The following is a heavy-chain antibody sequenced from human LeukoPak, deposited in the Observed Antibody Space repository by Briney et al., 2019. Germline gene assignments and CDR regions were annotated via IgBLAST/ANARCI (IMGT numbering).Heavy chain of an antibody. CDR1: GFTFSSYW. D-gene: IGHD3-22*01. Sequence: GGSLRLSCAASGFTFSSYWMHWVRQAPGKGLGWVSRINSDGSSTNYADSVKGGFTISTDNAKTTLYLQMHSLRAEDTAVYYCARAGASYYYDSSGYYYPNDAFDIWGQGTMVTVSS. CDR3: ARAGASYYYDSSGYYYPNDAFDI. CDR2: INSDGSST. J-gene: IGHJ3*02. V-gene: IGHV3-74*01.